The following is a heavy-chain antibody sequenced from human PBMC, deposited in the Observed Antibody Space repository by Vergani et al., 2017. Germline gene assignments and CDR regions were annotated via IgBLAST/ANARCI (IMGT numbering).Heavy chain of an antibody. CDR1: GFTFSSYG. J-gene: IGHJ6*03. CDR3: AKSGGPHDFWSGYYYYYMDV. Sequence: QVQLVESGGGVVQPGRSLRLSCAASGFTFSSYGMHWVRQAPGKGLAGVAVISYDGSNKYYADSVKGRFTISRDNSKNTLYLQMNSLRAEDTAVYYCAKSGGPHDFWSGYYYYYMDVWGKGTTVTVSS. CDR2: ISYDGSNK. V-gene: IGHV3-30*18. D-gene: IGHD3-3*01.